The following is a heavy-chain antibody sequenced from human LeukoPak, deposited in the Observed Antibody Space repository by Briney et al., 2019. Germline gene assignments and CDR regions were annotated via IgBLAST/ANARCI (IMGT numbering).Heavy chain of an antibody. V-gene: IGHV4-61*08. D-gene: IGHD2-15*01. CDR2: IYYSGST. J-gene: IGHJ4*02. Sequence: SETLSLTCAVSGGSISSGGYSWSWIRQPPGKGLEWIGYIYYSGSTNYNPSLKSRVTISVDTSKNQFSLKLSSVTAADTAVYYCARSYCSGGSCYPAYWGQGTLVTVSS. CDR1: GGSISSGGYS. CDR3: ARSYCSGGSCYPAY.